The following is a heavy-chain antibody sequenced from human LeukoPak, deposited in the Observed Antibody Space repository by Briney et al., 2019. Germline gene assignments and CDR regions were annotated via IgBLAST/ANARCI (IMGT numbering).Heavy chain of an antibody. CDR3: ARVARYYDRSFGNWYFDL. Sequence: ASVKVSCKASGYTFTSYGISWVRQAPGQGLEWMGWISAYNGNTNYAQKLQGRVTMTTATSTSTAYMELRSLRSDDTAVYYCARVARYYDRSFGNWYFDLWGRGTLVTVSS. D-gene: IGHD3-22*01. V-gene: IGHV1-18*01. CDR2: ISAYNGNT. J-gene: IGHJ2*01. CDR1: GYTFTSYG.